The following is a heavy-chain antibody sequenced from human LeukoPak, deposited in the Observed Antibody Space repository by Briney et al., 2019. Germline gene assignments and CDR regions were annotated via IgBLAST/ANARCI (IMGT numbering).Heavy chain of an antibody. Sequence: SETLSLTCTVSGGSISSGDYYWSWIRQPPGKGLEWIGYIYYSGSTYYNPSLKSRVTISVDTSKNQFSLKLSSVTAADTAVYYCARNYCSGGSCYLDYWGQGTLVTVSS. V-gene: IGHV4-30-4*01. D-gene: IGHD2-15*01. J-gene: IGHJ4*02. CDR2: IYYSGST. CDR1: GGSISSGDYY. CDR3: ARNYCSGGSCYLDY.